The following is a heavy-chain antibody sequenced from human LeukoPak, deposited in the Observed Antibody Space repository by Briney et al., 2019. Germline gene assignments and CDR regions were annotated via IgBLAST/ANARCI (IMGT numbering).Heavy chain of an antibody. Sequence: PGGSLRLSCAASGFTVSSNYMSWVRQAPGKGLEWVSVIYSGGSTYYADSVKGRFTISIDNSKNTLYLQMNSLRAEDTAVYYCARDNYYDSSGYYWAYYYYGMDVWGQGTTVTVSS. CDR3: ARDNYYDSSGYYWAYYYYGMDV. V-gene: IGHV3-66*01. CDR1: GFTVSSNY. CDR2: IYSGGST. J-gene: IGHJ6*02. D-gene: IGHD3-22*01.